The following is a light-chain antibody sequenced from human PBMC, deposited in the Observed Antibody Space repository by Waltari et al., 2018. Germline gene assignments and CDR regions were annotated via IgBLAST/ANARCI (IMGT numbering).Light chain of an antibody. CDR2: TTN. CDR3: LLYYGGAWV. J-gene: IGLJ3*02. V-gene: IGLV7-43*01. Sequence: QTVVTQEPSLTVSPGGTVTVTCAFSTGAVTTSYYPNWFQQKPGQAPRALIHTTNPKHSGTPARFSGSLLGGKAALALSGVQPEDEADYYCLLYYGGAWVFGGGTKLTVL. CDR1: TGAVTTSYY.